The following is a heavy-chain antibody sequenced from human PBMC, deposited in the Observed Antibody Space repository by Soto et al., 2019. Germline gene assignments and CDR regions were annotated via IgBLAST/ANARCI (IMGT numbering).Heavy chain of an antibody. Sequence: PGGSLRLSCAASGFTVSSNYMIWIRQAPGKGLEWVSVIYSGGSTYYADSVKGRFTISRDNSKNTLYLQMNSLRAEDTAVYYCARVRGGLTIFGVVNSKNWFDPWGQGTLVTVSS. D-gene: IGHD3-3*01. CDR2: IYSGGST. CDR3: ARVRGGLTIFGVVNSKNWFDP. CDR1: GFTVSSNY. J-gene: IGHJ5*02. V-gene: IGHV3-53*01.